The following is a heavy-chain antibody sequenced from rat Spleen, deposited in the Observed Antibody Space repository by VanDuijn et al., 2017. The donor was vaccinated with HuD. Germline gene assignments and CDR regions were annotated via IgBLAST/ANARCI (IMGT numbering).Heavy chain of an antibody. CDR2: IWRNGNT. CDR1: GFSLSNYG. V-gene: IGHV2-13*01. CDR3: TIHPRY. Sequence: QVQLKESGPGLVQPSQPLSLTCTVSGFSLSNYGVIWVRQPPGKGLEWMGVIWRNGNTNYNSALISRLSISRDTSKNQVFLKMNSLQTDDTGTYYCTIHPRYWGQGVMVTVSS. D-gene: IGHD3-1*01. J-gene: IGHJ2*01.